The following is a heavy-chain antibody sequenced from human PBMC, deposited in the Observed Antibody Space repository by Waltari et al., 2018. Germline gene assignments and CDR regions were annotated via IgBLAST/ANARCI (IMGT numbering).Heavy chain of an antibody. V-gene: IGHV1-18*01. CDR1: GYTFRHSG. J-gene: IGHJ5*02. CDR2: IRGYDGDT. CDR3: ARLYDASAYYNTYLDP. Sequence: QVQLVQSGAEVRKPGASVKVSCKASGYTFRHSGIAWVRQAPGQGLEWMGWIRGYDGDTKYAREFEGRLTVTTDTSTNTAHMELRSLRSDDTAVYYCARLYDASAYYNTYLDPWGQGALVTVSS. D-gene: IGHD3-22*01.